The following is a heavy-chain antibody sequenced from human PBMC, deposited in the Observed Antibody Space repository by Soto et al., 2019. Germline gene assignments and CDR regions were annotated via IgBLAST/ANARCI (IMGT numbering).Heavy chain of an antibody. CDR2: IWYDASKQ. Sequence: PGGSLRLSCEASGFSFIVYGMHWVRQAPGKGLEWVAVIWYDASKQFYAGSVEGRFTISRDSSKATLYLQMNSLRAEDTAVYYCAAWAEGATEVHWGQGTLVTVSS. CDR3: AAWAEGATEVH. D-gene: IGHD2-15*01. V-gene: IGHV3-33*01. CDR1: GFSFIVYG. J-gene: IGHJ4*02.